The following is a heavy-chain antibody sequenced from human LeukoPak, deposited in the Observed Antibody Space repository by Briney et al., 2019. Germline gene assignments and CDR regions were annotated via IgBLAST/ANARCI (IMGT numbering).Heavy chain of an antibody. CDR1: GGSISSSSYY. CDR3: ARDADSYGYHWWYFDL. V-gene: IGHV4-39*07. D-gene: IGHD5-18*01. Sequence: KASETLSLTCAVSGGSISSSSYYWGWIRQPPGKGLEWIGSIYYSGSTYYNPSLKSRVTISVDTSKNQFSLKLSSVTAADTAVYYCARDADSYGYHWWYFDLWGRGTLVTVSS. CDR2: IYYSGST. J-gene: IGHJ2*01.